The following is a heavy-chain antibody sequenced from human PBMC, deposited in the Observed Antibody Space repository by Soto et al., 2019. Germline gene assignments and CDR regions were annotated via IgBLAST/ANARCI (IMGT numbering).Heavy chain of an antibody. J-gene: IGHJ6*02. D-gene: IGHD5-12*01. Sequence: QVQLVESGGGVVQPGRSLRLSCAASGCTFSRYGMHWVRQAPGKGLEWVAVIWYDGSNKYYADSVKGRFTISRDNSKNTLYLQMNSLRAEDTALYYCAREYPEMATISVYYGMDVWGQGTTVTVSS. CDR1: GCTFSRYG. CDR2: IWYDGSNK. CDR3: AREYPEMATISVYYGMDV. V-gene: IGHV3-33*01.